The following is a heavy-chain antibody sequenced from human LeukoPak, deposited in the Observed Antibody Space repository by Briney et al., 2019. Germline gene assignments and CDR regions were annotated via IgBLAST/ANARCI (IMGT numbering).Heavy chain of an antibody. J-gene: IGHJ5*02. CDR2: INHSGST. V-gene: IGHV4-34*01. CDR3: ARHGVATWFDP. CDR1: GGSISSYY. Sequence: SETLSLTCTVSGGSISSYYWSWIRQPPGKGLEWIGEINHSGSTNYNPSLKSRVIISVDTSKNQFSVKLSSVTAADTAVYYCARHGVATWFDPWGQGTLVTVSS. D-gene: IGHD2-15*01.